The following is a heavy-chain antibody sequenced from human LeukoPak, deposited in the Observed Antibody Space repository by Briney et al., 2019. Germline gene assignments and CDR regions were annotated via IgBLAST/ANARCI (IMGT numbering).Heavy chain of an antibody. D-gene: IGHD5-18*01. CDR1: GFTFSSYA. CDR3: ASDVDTAMVTDY. CDR2: ISGSGGST. Sequence: GGSLRLSCAASGFTFSSYAMSWVRQAPGKGLEWVPAISGSGGSTYYADSVKGRFTISRDNSKNTLYLQMNSLRAEDTAVYYCASDVDTAMVTDYWGQGTLVTVSS. V-gene: IGHV3-23*01. J-gene: IGHJ4*02.